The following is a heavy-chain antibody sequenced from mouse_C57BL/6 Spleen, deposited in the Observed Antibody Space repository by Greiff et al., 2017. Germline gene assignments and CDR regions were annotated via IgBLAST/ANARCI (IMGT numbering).Heavy chain of an antibody. V-gene: IGHV1-69*01. J-gene: IGHJ1*03. Sequence: QVQLQQPGAELVMPGASVKLSCKASGYTFTSYWMHWVKQRPGQGLEWIGEIDPSDSYTNYNQKFKGKSTLTVDKSSSTAYMQLSSLTSEDSAVYYCATPYYGRRYFDVWGTGTTVTVAS. CDR3: ATPYYGRRYFDV. CDR2: IDPSDSYT. D-gene: IGHD1-1*01. CDR1: GYTFTSYW.